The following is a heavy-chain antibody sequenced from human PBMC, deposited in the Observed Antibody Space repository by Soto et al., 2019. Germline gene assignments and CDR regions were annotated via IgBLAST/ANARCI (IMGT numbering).Heavy chain of an antibody. V-gene: IGHV4-31*03. CDR3: ARYLKFNYDSSGYDDWFDP. CDR1: GGSISSGGYY. D-gene: IGHD3-22*01. Sequence: QVQLQESGPGLVKPSQTLSLTCTVSGGSISSGGYYWSWIRQHPGKGLEWIGYIYYSGSTYYNPSLKIRVTISVDTSKNQFSLKLSSVTAADTAVYYCARYLKFNYDSSGYDDWFDPWGQGTLVTVSS. J-gene: IGHJ5*02. CDR2: IYYSGST.